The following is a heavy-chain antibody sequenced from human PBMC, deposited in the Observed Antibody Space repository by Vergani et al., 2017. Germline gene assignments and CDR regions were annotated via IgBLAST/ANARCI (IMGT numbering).Heavy chain of an antibody. J-gene: IGHJ4*02. CDR3: ARLGGFWSGYSIDY. CDR2: IYSTGST. Sequence: QVQLEESGPGLVKPSETLSLTCTVSGGSFNTYYWSWIRQSPGKGLEWIGYIYSTGSTNYNPSLKSRVTISVDTSKNQFSLKLSSVTAADTAVYYCARLGGFWSGYSIDYWGQGTLVTVSS. CDR1: GGSFNTYY. D-gene: IGHD3-3*01. V-gene: IGHV4-59*13.